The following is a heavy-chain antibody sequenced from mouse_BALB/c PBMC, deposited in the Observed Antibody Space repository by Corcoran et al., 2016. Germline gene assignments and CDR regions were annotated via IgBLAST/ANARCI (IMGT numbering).Heavy chain of an antibody. V-gene: IGHV3-6*02. CDR3: ASLYGNLYYAMDY. D-gene: IGHD2-1*01. CDR1: GYSITSGYY. J-gene: IGHJ4*01. CDR2: ISYDGSN. Sequence: DVQLQESGPGLVKPSQSLSLTCSVTGYSITSGYYWNWIRQFPGNKLEWMGYISYDGSNNYNPSLKNRISITRDTSKNQFFLKLNSVTTEDTATYYCASLYGNLYYAMDYWGQGTSVTVSS.